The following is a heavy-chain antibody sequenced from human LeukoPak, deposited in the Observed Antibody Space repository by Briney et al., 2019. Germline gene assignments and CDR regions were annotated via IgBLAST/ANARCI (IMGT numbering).Heavy chain of an antibody. V-gene: IGHV4-39*01. Sequence: SETLSLTCTVSGGSISSSSYYWGWIRQPPGKGLEWIGSIYYSGSTYYNPSLKNRVTISVDTSKNQFSLKVMSLTAADTAVYYCASLKVPGHFDYWGQGTLVTLSS. J-gene: IGHJ4*02. CDR1: GGSISSSSYY. CDR2: IYYSGST. D-gene: IGHD2/OR15-2a*01. CDR3: ASLKVPGHFDY.